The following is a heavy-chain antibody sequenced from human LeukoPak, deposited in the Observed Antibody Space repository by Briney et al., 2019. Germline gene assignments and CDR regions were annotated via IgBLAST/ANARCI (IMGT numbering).Heavy chain of an antibody. D-gene: IGHD2-15*01. CDR2: IKSKTDGGTT. CDR3: TTDGFYSGDAFDI. Sequence: GGSLRLSCAASGFTVSSNYMSWVRQAPGKGLEWVGRIKSKTDGGTTDYAAPVKGRFTISRDDSKNALYLQMNSLKTEDTAVYYCTTDGFYSGDAFDIWGQGTMVTVSS. J-gene: IGHJ3*02. CDR1: GFTVSSNY. V-gene: IGHV3-15*01.